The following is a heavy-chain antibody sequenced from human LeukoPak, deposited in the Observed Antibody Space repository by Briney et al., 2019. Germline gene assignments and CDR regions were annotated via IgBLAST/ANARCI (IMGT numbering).Heavy chain of an antibody. CDR3: AKDMMSSGWYWGSDY. V-gene: IGHV3-43*02. CDR2: ISGNDGGGT. J-gene: IGHJ4*02. Sequence: PGGSLRLSCAASGFIFDDYAMHWVRQAPGKGLEWVSLISGNDGGGTYYAGSVKGRFTISRDNSKNSLYLQMNSLRTEDTALYYCAKDMMSSGWYWGSDYWGQGTLVTVSS. D-gene: IGHD6-19*01. CDR1: GFIFDDYA.